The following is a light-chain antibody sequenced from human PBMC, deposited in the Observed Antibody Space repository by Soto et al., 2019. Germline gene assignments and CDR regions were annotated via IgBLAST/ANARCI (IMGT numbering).Light chain of an antibody. V-gene: IGKV1-39*01. CDR3: QQTYSTPPT. Sequence: DIQMTQSPSSLSASVGDRVSITCRASQSISTHLNWYQQKPGKAPKFLMYAESSLQSGVPSRFSGSGAGTDFTLTISSLQPEDFATYYCQQTYSTPPTFGQGTKLEIK. J-gene: IGKJ2*01. CDR1: QSISTH. CDR2: AES.